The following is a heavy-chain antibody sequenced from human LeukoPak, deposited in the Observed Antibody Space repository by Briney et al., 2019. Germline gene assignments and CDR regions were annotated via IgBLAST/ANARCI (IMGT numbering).Heavy chain of an antibody. Sequence: GESLKISCKGPGYNFTSYWISWVRQMPGKGLEWMGRIDPSDSYTNYSPSFQGHVTISADKSISTAYLQWSSLKASDTAMYYCARRESSSSWYDDYWGQGTLVTVSS. D-gene: IGHD6-13*01. V-gene: IGHV5-10-1*01. J-gene: IGHJ4*02. CDR1: GYNFTSYW. CDR2: IDPSDSYT. CDR3: ARRESSSSWYDDY.